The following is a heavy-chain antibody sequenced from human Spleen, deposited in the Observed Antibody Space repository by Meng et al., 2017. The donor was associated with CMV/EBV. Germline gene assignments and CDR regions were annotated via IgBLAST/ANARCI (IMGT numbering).Heavy chain of an antibody. CDR1: GGSFSGYY. D-gene: IGHD6-13*01. CDR2: INHSGST. Sequence: SETLSLTCAVYGGSFSGYYWNWIRQPPGKGLEWIGEINHSGSTNYNPSLKSRVTISVDTSKNQFSLKLSSVTAADTAVYYRARGGKMGQLVLRTRHVFDPWGQGTLVTVSS. CDR3: ARGGKMGQLVLRTRHVFDP. J-gene: IGHJ5*02. V-gene: IGHV4-34*01.